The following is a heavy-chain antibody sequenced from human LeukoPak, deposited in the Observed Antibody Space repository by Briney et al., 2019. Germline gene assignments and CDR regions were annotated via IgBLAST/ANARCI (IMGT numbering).Heavy chain of an antibody. CDR3: AGASRGYSGYGYYYYYYMDV. Sequence: ASVKVSCKASGYTFTGYYMHWVRQAPGQGLEWMGWMNPSSGNTGYAQKFQGRVTMTRNTSISTAYMELNSLRSEDTAVYYCAGASRGYSGYGYYYYYYMDVWGKGTTVTVSS. J-gene: IGHJ6*03. D-gene: IGHD5-12*01. V-gene: IGHV1-8*02. CDR1: GYTFTGYY. CDR2: MNPSSGNT.